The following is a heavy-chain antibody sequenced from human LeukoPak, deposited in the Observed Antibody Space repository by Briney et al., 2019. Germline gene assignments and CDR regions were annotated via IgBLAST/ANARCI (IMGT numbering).Heavy chain of an antibody. V-gene: IGHV3-21*01. CDR1: GFTVDKYA. Sequence: GGSLRLSCAASGFTVDKYAMHWVRQVPGKGLEWVSSISSSSYIYYADSVKGRFTISRDNAKNSLYLQMNSLRAEDTAVYYCARANIVVVPAAIDYYYMDVWGKGTTVTVSS. J-gene: IGHJ6*03. D-gene: IGHD2-2*01. CDR2: ISSSSYI. CDR3: ARANIVVVPAAIDYYYMDV.